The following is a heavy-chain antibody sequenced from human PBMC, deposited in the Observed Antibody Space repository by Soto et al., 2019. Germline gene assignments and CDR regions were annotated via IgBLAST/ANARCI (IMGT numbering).Heavy chain of an antibody. CDR3: ARDAAFAFVVGATTIADF. CDR2: TDPSGGLT. Sequence: QVQLVQSGSEVKKAGASVRVSCTASGYTFTMHKMHWVRQAPGQALEWMGLTDPSGGLTTYAQKFQGRVSMTGDTSTDTVYLELRSLRSEDTAVYYCARDAAFAFVVGATTIADFWGQGTLVTVSS. D-gene: IGHD1-26*01. J-gene: IGHJ4*02. V-gene: IGHV1-46*01. CDR1: GYTFTMHK.